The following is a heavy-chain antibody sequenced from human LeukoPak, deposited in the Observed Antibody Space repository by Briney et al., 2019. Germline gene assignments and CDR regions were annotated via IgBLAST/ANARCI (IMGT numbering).Heavy chain of an antibody. V-gene: IGHV4-59*01. D-gene: IGHD6-19*01. J-gene: IGHJ5*02. Sequence: SETLSLTCTVSGGSITSYYWTWIRQPQGKGLEWIGYIFYSGSINYNPSLKSRVTISVDTSKNQFSLKLTSVTAADTAVYYCARPNYCSGWYSWFDPWGQGTLVTVSS. CDR2: IFYSGSI. CDR3: ARPNYCSGWYSWFDP. CDR1: GGSITSYY.